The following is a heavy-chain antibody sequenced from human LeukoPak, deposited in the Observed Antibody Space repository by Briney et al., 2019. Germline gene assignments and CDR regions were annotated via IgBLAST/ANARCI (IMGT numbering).Heavy chain of an antibody. Sequence: SVKVSCKASGGTFTSYAISWVRQAPGQGLEWMGRIIPIFGTANYAQKFQGRVTITTDESTSTAYMELSSLRSEDTAVYYCARRARIAAAWYYFDYWGQGTLVTVSS. CDR3: ARRARIAAAWYYFDY. J-gene: IGHJ4*02. D-gene: IGHD6-13*01. V-gene: IGHV1-69*05. CDR1: GGTFTSYA. CDR2: IIPIFGTA.